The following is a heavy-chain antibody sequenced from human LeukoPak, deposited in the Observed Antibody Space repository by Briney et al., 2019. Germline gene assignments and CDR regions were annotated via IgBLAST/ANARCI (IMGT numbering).Heavy chain of an antibody. CDR2: IKQDGSEK. J-gene: IGHJ5*02. CDR1: GFTFSSYW. CDR3: ASHGGMYYDFWEKGNWFDP. Sequence: GGSLRLSCAASGFTFSSYWMSWVRQAPGKGLEWVANIKQDGSEKYYVDSVKGRFTISRDNAKNSLYLQMNSLRAEDTAVYYCASHGGMYYDFWEKGNWFDPWGQGTLVTVSS. V-gene: IGHV3-7*01. D-gene: IGHD3-3*01.